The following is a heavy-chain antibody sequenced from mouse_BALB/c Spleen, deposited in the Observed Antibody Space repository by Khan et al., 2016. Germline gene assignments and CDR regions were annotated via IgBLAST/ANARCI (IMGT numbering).Heavy chain of an antibody. CDR3: ARGTPFAS. J-gene: IGHJ3*01. V-gene: IGHV1-80*01. Sequence: VQLQESGAELVRPGSSVKISCKASGYAFSGYWMNWVKQRPGQGLEWIGPIYPGDGYTNYHGKFKGKATLTADKASSTAYMQLSSLTSEDSAVYYCARGTPFASWGQGTLVPVSA. CDR1: GYAFSGYW. CDR2: IYPGDGYT. D-gene: IGHD2-14*01.